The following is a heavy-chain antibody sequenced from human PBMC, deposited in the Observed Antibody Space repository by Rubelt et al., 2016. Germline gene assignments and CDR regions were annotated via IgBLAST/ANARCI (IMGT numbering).Heavy chain of an antibody. CDR1: GGSFSGYY. D-gene: IGHD4-11*01. CDR3: ARAPTTVLWTDCFDY. Sequence: QVQLQQWGAGLLKPSETLSLTCAVYGGSFSGYYWSWIRQPPGKGLEWIGEINHSGSTNYNPSLKSRVTISVDTSKNQFSLKLSSVTAADTAVYYCARAPTTVLWTDCFDYWGQGTLVTVSS. CDR2: INHSGST. V-gene: IGHV4-34*01. J-gene: IGHJ4*02.